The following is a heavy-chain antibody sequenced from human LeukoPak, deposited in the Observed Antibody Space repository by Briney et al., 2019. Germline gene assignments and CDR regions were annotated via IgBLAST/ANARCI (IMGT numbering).Heavy chain of an antibody. J-gene: IGHJ5*02. Sequence: SETLSLTCAVYGGSFSGYYWSWIRQPPGKGLEWIGEINHSGSTNYNPSLKSRVTISVDTSKNQFSLKLSSVTAADTAVYYCARDVLGSSSWVDPWGQGTLVTVSS. D-gene: IGHD6-13*01. CDR3: ARDVLGSSSWVDP. CDR1: GGSFSGYY. V-gene: IGHV4-34*01. CDR2: INHSGST.